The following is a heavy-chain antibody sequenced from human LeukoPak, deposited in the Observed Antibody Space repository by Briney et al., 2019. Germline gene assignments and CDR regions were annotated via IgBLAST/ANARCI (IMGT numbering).Heavy chain of an antibody. V-gene: IGHV3-43D*03. D-gene: IGHD3-16*01. Sequence: GGSLRLSCAASGFTFDDYAMHWVRQAPGKGLEWVSLISWDGGSTYYADSVKGRFTISRDNSKNSLYLQMNSLRAEDTALYYCAKDGEVTFGGVNYYYYYYMDVWGKGTTVTVSS. J-gene: IGHJ6*03. CDR3: AKDGEVTFGGVNYYYYYYMDV. CDR2: ISWDGGST. CDR1: GFTFDDYA.